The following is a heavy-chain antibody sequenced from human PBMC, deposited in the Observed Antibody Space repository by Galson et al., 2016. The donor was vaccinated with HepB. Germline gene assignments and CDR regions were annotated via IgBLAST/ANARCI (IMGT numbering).Heavy chain of an antibody. V-gene: IGHV5-10-1*01. CDR3: ARHYYYTTGYCYGY. J-gene: IGHJ4*02. CDR2: IDPSDSNI. D-gene: IGHD3-22*01. Sequence: QSGAEVKKPGESLKISCKGSGYRFTSYWINWLRQMPGKGLEWMGRIDPSDSNIKYSPSFEGHVTISADTSTSTAYLQWSSLKASDTATYYCARHYYYTTGYCYGYWGQGTLVAVSS. CDR1: GYRFTSYW.